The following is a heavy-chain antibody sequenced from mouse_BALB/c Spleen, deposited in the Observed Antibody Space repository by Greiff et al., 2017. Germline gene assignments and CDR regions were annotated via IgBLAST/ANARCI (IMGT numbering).Heavy chain of an antibody. Sequence: EVKLMESGGGLVQPGGSLKLSCAASGFDFSRYWMSWVRQAPGKGLEWIGEINPDSSTINYTPSLKDKFIISRDNAKNTLYLQMSKVRSEDTALYYCARQRGSYAMDYWGQGTSVTVSS. V-gene: IGHV4-1*02. CDR1: GFDFSRYW. CDR2: INPDSSTI. J-gene: IGHJ4*01. CDR3: ARQRGSYAMDY.